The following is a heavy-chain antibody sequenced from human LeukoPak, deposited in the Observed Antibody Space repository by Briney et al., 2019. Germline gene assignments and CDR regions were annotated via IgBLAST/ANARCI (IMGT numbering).Heavy chain of an antibody. J-gene: IGHJ4*02. CDR2: IIPIFGTA. V-gene: IGHV1-69*05. CDR3: ARDVRVIGGSYYGLDY. CDR1: GGTFSSYA. D-gene: IGHD1-26*01. Sequence: SVKVSCKASGGTFSSYAISWVRQAPGQGLEWMGGIIPIFGTANYAQKFQGRVTITTDESTSTAYMELSSLRSEDTAVYYCARDVRVIGGSYYGLDYWGQGTLVTVSS.